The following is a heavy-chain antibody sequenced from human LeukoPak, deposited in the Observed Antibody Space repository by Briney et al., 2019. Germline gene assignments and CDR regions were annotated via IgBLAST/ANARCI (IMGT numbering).Heavy chain of an antibody. D-gene: IGHD2-2*01. J-gene: IGHJ5*02. CDR1: GFTFSSYS. Sequence: GGSLRLSCAASGFTFSSYSMNWVRPAPGKGLEWVSSISSSSSYIYYADSVKGRFTISRDNAKNSLYLQMNSLRAEDTAVYYCARSTSSGDWFDPWGQGTLVTVSS. CDR2: ISSSSSYI. CDR3: ARSTSSGDWFDP. V-gene: IGHV3-21*01.